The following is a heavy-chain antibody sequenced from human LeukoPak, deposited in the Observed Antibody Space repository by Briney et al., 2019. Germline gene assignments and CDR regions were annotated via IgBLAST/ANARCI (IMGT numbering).Heavy chain of an antibody. CDR3: AKVLRLDAFDI. Sequence: RGSLRLSCAASGFTFSSYAMSWVRQAPGKGLEWVSTISGSGGVTYYADSVKGRFTISRDNSKNTLYLQMNSLRAEDMAVYYCAKVLRLDAFDIWGQGTMVTVSS. J-gene: IGHJ3*02. D-gene: IGHD3-3*01. CDR2: ISGSGGVT. CDR1: GFTFSSYA. V-gene: IGHV3-23*01.